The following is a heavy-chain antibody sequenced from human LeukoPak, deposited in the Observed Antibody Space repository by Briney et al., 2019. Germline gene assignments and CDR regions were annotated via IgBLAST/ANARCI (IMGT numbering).Heavy chain of an antibody. V-gene: IGHV3-21*01. D-gene: IGHD2-2*01. CDR3: ARVSRYCSSTSCYGEDAFDI. J-gene: IGHJ3*02. CDR2: ISSSSSYI. Sequence: PGGSLRLSCAAFGFGFSSYEINWVRQAPGKGLEWVSSISSSSSYIYYADSVKGRFTISRDNAKNSLYLQMNSLRAEDTAVYYCARVSRYCSSTSCYGEDAFDIWGQGTMVTVSS. CDR1: GFGFSSYE.